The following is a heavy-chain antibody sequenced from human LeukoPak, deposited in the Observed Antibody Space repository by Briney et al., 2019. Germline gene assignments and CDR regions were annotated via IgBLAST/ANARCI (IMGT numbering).Heavy chain of an antibody. CDR3: ASVRGYSSGWYASGFDP. V-gene: IGHV4-39*07. J-gene: IGHJ5*02. Sequence: SETLSLTCTVSGGSISSSSHYWGWIRQPPGKGLEWIGSIYYTGSTNYNPSLKSRVTISLDMSKNQFSLKLSSVTAADTAVYYCASVRGYSSGWYASGFDPWGQGTLVTVSS. CDR2: IYYTGST. CDR1: GGSISSSSHY. D-gene: IGHD6-19*01.